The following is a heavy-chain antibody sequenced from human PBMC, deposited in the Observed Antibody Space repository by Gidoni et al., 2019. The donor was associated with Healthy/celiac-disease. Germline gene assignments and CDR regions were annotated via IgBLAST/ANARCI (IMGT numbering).Heavy chain of an antibody. D-gene: IGHD3-22*01. CDR2: ISGRGGST. V-gene: IGHV3-23*01. CDR3: ANGISDSSCYRPYYYYGMDV. J-gene: IGHJ6*02. CDR1: GFTVSRHA. Sequence: GQLREAGGGLVQPGGSLRLACVASGFTVSRHAMSWVRQAPGKGLEWVSAISGRGGSTYSADSVMGRFTISRDNSNNPLFLQMNSLSSADTAVSYCANGISDSSCYRPYYYYGMDVWGQGTTVTVSS.